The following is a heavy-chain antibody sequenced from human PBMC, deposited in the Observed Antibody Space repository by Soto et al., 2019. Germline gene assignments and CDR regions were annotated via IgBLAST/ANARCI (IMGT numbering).Heavy chain of an antibody. J-gene: IGHJ4*02. CDR1: GDTFNFYS. V-gene: IGHV1-69*02. Sequence: QVQLVQSGAEVKRPGSSVKVSCKASGDTFNFYSINWVRQAPGVGLEWMGRVNPIVSMSNYAQKFQGRVTMNADKSTSTAYMELSSLRSEDTAIYYCASSYGSGYRAFDYWGQGARVTVSS. CDR3: ASSYGSGYRAFDY. D-gene: IGHD3-10*01. CDR2: VNPIVSMS.